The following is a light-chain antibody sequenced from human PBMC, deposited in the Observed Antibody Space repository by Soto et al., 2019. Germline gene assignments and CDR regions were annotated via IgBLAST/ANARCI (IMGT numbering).Light chain of an antibody. V-gene: IGLV1-40*01. CDR2: GDN. J-gene: IGLJ2*01. CDR3: QSYDNSLSHVV. CDR1: SSNIGSFYD. Sequence: QSVLTQPPSVSGAPGQRVTIPCTGSSSNIGSFYDVHWYQQLPGTVPKLLIYGDNNRPAGVPDRFSGSKSGTSASLAITWVQPDDEADYYCQSYDNSLSHVVFGGGTKLTVL.